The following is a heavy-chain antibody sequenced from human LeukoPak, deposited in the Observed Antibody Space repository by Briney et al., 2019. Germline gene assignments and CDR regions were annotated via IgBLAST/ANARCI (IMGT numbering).Heavy chain of an antibody. CDR1: GFTVSSNY. D-gene: IGHD3-9*01. V-gene: IGHV3-53*01. Sequence: QPGGSLRLSCAASGFTVSSNYVSWVRQAPGKGLEWVSVIYSGGSTYYADSVKGRFTISRDNSKNTLYLQMNSLRAEDTAVYYCARGILPNWFDPWGQGTLVTVSS. CDR2: IYSGGST. CDR3: ARGILPNWFDP. J-gene: IGHJ5*02.